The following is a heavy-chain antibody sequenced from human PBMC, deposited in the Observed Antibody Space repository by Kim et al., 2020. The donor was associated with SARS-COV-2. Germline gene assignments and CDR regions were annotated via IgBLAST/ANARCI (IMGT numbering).Heavy chain of an antibody. CDR3: ARDRIVVVVAANVYYYYYGMAV. Sequence: ASVKVSCKASGYTFTSYGISWVRQAPGQGLEWMGWISAYNGNTNYAQKLQGRVTMTTDTSTSTAYMELRSLRSDDTAVYYCARDRIVVVVAANVYYYYYGMAVWGQGTTVTVSS. CDR2: ISAYNGNT. D-gene: IGHD2-15*01. J-gene: IGHJ6*02. V-gene: IGHV1-18*01. CDR1: GYTFTSYG.